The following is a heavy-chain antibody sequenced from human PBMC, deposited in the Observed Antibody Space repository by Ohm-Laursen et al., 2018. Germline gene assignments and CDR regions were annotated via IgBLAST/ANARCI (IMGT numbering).Heavy chain of an antibody. J-gene: IGHJ4*02. V-gene: IGHV1-18*01. Sequence: ASVKVSCKASGYSFTSYGINWVRQAPGQGLQWIGWISGYNGDTVYARNFQGRVTITTDTSPSTAHMELRSLKSDDTAVYYWARGTSIQPENYWGQGTLVTVSP. CDR2: ISGYNGDT. CDR3: ARGTSIQPENY. D-gene: IGHD5-18*01. CDR1: GYSFTSYG.